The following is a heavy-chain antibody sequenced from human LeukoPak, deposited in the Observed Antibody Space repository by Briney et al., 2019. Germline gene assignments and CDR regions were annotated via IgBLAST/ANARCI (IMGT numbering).Heavy chain of an antibody. V-gene: IGHV1-2*02. J-gene: IGHJ5*02. CDR1: GYTFTGYY. CDR3: ARDYYDSSGYSRFDP. CDR2: INPNSGGT. D-gene: IGHD3-22*01. Sequence: ASVKVSCKASGYTFTGYYMHWVRQAPGQGLEWMGWINPNSGGTDYARKFQGRVTMTRDTSISTAYMEVSRLRSDDTAVYYCARDYYDSSGYSRFDPWGQGTLVTVSS.